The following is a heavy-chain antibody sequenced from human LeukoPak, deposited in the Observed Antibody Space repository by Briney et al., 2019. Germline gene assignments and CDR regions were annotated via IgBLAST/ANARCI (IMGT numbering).Heavy chain of an antibody. J-gene: IGHJ5*02. CDR2: IYYSGST. D-gene: IGHD2/OR15-2a*01. V-gene: IGHV4-39*07. CDR3: ARDRIVNWFDP. Sequence: SETLSLTCTVSGGSISSSSYYWGWIRQPPGKGLEWIGSIYYSGSTYYNPSLKSRVTISVDTSKNQFSLKLSSVTAADTAVYYCARDRIVNWFDPWGQGTLVTVSS. CDR1: GGSISSSSYY.